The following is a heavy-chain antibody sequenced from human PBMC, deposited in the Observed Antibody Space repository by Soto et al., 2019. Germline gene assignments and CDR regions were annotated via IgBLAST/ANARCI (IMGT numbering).Heavy chain of an antibody. D-gene: IGHD2-8*01. Sequence: XAVKVSCNAFGYTFTSYGIIWGRQAPGQGLEWMGWISAYDGNTNYAQRLQGRVTMTTDTSTSTAYMELRSLRSDDTAVYYCARVGWAGYCTNGVCYDYWFDPWGQGTLVTVSS. J-gene: IGHJ5*02. CDR1: GYTFTSYG. CDR2: ISAYDGNT. CDR3: ARVGWAGYCTNGVCYDYWFDP. V-gene: IGHV1-18*04.